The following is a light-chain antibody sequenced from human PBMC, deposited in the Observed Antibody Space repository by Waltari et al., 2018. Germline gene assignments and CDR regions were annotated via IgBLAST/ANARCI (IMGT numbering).Light chain of an antibody. CDR3: QQRDSWPLT. J-gene: IGKJ4*01. Sequence: ELVLTQSPATLSLSPGERAALSCRASQNVGSQLAWYQQRPGQAPRLLLDDVSNRATGIPARFSGSESETDFTLTISSLEPEDFAVYYCQQRDSWPLTFGGGTKVEIK. CDR1: QNVGSQ. CDR2: DVS. V-gene: IGKV3-11*01.